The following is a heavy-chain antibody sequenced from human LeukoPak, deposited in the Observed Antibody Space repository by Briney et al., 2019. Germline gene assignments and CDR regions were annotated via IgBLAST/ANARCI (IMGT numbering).Heavy chain of an antibody. Sequence: SETLSLTCAVYGGSFSGYYWSWIRQPPGKGLEWIGEINHSRSTNYNPSLKSRVTISVDTSKNQFSLKLSSVTAADTAVYYCARARMTTVTTSLFDYWGQGTLVTVSS. V-gene: IGHV4-34*01. J-gene: IGHJ4*02. D-gene: IGHD4-17*01. CDR2: INHSRST. CDR3: ARARMTTVTTSLFDY. CDR1: GGSFSGYY.